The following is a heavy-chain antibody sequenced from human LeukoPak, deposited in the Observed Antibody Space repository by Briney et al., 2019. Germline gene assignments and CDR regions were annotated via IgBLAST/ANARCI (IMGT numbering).Heavy chain of an antibody. J-gene: IGHJ4*02. Sequence: PSETLSLTCAVYGGSFSGYYWSWIRQPPGKGLEWIGEINHSGSTNYNPSLKSRVTISVDTSKNQFSLKLSSVTAADTAVYYCARVPIIYWFGEISYYFDYWGQGTLVTVSS. CDR3: ARVPIIYWFGEISYYFDY. D-gene: IGHD3-10*01. CDR2: INHSGST. V-gene: IGHV4-34*01. CDR1: GGSFSGYY.